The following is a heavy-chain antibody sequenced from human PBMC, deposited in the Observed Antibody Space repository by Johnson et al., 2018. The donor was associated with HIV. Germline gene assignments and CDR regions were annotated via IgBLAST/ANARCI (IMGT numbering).Heavy chain of an antibody. D-gene: IGHD6-19*01. CDR3: GRGRGEGWFLDLDAFDV. V-gene: IGHV3-33*03. J-gene: IGHJ3*01. Sequence: QVQLVESGGGVVQPGRSLRLSCAASGFTFSNYGMHWVRQAPGKGLEWVAVIWYDGSTKYYVDSVKGRFTISRDNAKNSLYLKMNSLRADDMAVYYCGRGRGEGWFLDLDAFDVWGQGTMVTLSS. CDR1: GFTFSNYG. CDR2: IWYDGSTK.